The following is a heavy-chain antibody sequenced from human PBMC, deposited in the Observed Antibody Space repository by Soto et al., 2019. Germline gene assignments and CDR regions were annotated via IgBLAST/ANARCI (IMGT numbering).Heavy chain of an antibody. CDR2: IYYSGST. CDR3: ARAPGGDFWSGYYPPYYYGMDV. D-gene: IGHD3-3*01. CDR1: GGSISSYY. Sequence: KASETLSLTCTVSGGSISSYYWSWIRQPPGKGLEWIGYIYYSGSTNYNPSLKSRVTISVDTSKNQFSLKLRSVTAADTAVYYCARAPGGDFWSGYYPPYYYGMDVWGQGTTVTVSS. V-gene: IGHV4-59*01. J-gene: IGHJ6*02.